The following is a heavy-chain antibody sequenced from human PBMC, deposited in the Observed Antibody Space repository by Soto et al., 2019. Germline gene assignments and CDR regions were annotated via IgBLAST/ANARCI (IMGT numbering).Heavy chain of an antibody. CDR3: ARHKPGYYGSGSYYRDYYYYYMDV. V-gene: IGHV4-59*08. J-gene: IGHJ6*03. CDR1: GGSISSYY. D-gene: IGHD3-10*01. Sequence: SETLSLTCTVSGGSISSYYWSWIRQPPGKGLEWIGYIYYSGSTNYNPSLKSRVTISVDTSKNQFPLKLSSVTAADTAVYYCARHKPGYYGSGSYYRDYYYYYMDVWGKGTTVTVSS. CDR2: IYYSGST.